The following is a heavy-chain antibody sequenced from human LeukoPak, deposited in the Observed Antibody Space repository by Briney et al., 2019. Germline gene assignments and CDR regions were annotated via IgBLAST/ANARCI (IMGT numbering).Heavy chain of an antibody. D-gene: IGHD3-9*01. CDR1: GFTFSSYG. CDR2: ISYDGSNK. J-gene: IGHJ6*02. Sequence: GGSLRLSCAASGFTFSSYGMHWVRQAPGKGLEWVAVISYDGSNKYYADSVKGRFTISRDNSKNTLYLQMNSLRAEDTAVYYCARRYFDWSAQVDYYYYGMDVWGQGTTVTVSS. V-gene: IGHV3-30*03. CDR3: ARRYFDWSAQVDYYYYGMDV.